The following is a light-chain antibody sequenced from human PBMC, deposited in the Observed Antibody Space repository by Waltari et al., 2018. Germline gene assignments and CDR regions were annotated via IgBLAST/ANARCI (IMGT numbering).Light chain of an antibody. V-gene: IGKV1-6*01. CDR1: QDIRND. CDR2: AAS. CDR3: LQDYNYPYA. Sequence: IHMTQYPSSLSASIGDRVTITCRASQDIRNDLACHQQKPGKAPELLIPAASGLESGFPSRFSGSGSGTDFTLTINSLQPEDFATYYCLQDYNYPYAFGQVTKLESK. J-gene: IGKJ2*01.